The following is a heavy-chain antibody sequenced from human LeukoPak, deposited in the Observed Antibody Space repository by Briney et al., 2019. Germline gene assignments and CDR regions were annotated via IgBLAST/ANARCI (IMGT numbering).Heavy chain of an antibody. D-gene: IGHD3-16*01. CDR2: IIPIFGTA. Sequence: SVKVSSKASGGTFSSYGITWVRQAPGQGLEWMGGIIPIFGTANSAQRFQGRVTLTADESTSTAYMDLSSLRSEDTAMYYCAKVGLPYYYFDYWGQGTLVTVSS. CDR1: GGTFSSYG. CDR3: AKVGLPYYYFDY. J-gene: IGHJ4*02. V-gene: IGHV1-69*13.